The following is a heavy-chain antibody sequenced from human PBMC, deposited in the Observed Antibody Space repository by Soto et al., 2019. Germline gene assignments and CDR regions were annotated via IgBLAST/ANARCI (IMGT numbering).Heavy chain of an antibody. CDR2: IIPIFGTA. CDR1: GGTFSSYA. J-gene: IGHJ6*02. CDR3: ARGCGGDCYSTVYYYYGMDV. D-gene: IGHD2-21*02. Sequence: SVKVSCKASGGTFSSYAISWVRQAPGQGLEWMGGIIPIFGTANYAQKFQGRVTITADESTSTAYMELSSLRSEDTAVYYCARGCGGDCYSTVYYYYGMDVWGQGTTVTVSS. V-gene: IGHV1-69*13.